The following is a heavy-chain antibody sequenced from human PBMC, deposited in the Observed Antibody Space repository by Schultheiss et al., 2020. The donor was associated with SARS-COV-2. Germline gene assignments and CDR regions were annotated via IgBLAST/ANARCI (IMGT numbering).Heavy chain of an antibody. Sequence: SETLSLTCAVYGGSFSGYYWSWIRQPPGKGLEWIGRIYTSGSTNYNPSLKSRVTISVDTSKNQFSLKLSSVTAADTAVYYCARGIAVAGPRFDYWGQGTLVTVSS. D-gene: IGHD6-19*01. CDR1: GGSFSGYY. CDR3: ARGIAVAGPRFDY. V-gene: IGHV4-59*10. J-gene: IGHJ4*02. CDR2: IYTSGST.